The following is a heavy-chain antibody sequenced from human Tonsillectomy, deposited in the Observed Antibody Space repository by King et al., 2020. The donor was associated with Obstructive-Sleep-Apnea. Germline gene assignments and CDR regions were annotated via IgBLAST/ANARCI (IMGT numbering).Heavy chain of an antibody. J-gene: IGHJ4*02. Sequence: VQLVESGGGVVQPGRSLRLSCAASEFTFSSYAVHWVRQAPGKGLEWVAVLSSDGSNKYYADSVKGRFTVSRDNSKNTLYLQMNRLRAEDTAVYYCARESSPQWYIPPFDYWGQGTLVTVSS. CDR1: EFTFSSYA. CDR2: LSSDGSNK. V-gene: IGHV3-30*04. D-gene: IGHD1-1*01. CDR3: ARESSPQWYIPPFDY.